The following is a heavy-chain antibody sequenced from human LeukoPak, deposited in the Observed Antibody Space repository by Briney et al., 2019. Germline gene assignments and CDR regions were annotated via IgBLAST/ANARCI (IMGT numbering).Heavy chain of an antibody. CDR2: ICVAGET. CDR3: ARVAKERVGGVYYFDY. J-gene: IGHJ4*02. CDR1: GFTFCDYD. Sequence: PGGPLRLSCAASGFTFCDYDMLWLRQATGKGLEGFSAICVAGETYYTGSVKGRFTISRENAKNSLYLQMNSLRAGDTAVYYCARVAKERVGGVYYFDYWGQGTLVTVSS. D-gene: IGHD1-1*01. V-gene: IGHV3-13*01.